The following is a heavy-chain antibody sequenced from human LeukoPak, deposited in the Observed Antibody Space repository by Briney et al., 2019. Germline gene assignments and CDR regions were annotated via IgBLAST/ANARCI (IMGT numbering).Heavy chain of an antibody. CDR1: GFTINSYW. D-gene: IGHD5-12*01. CDR2: IKPDGSEK. V-gene: IGHV3-7*05. Sequence: QPGGSLRLSCAASGFTINSYWMSWVRQPPGKGLEWVANIKPDGSEKYYVDSVKGRFTISRDNAKNSLFLQMNSLRVDDTAVYYCASRAGYTGSWSAFDYWGQGTLVTVSS. J-gene: IGHJ4*02. CDR3: ASRAGYTGSWSAFDY.